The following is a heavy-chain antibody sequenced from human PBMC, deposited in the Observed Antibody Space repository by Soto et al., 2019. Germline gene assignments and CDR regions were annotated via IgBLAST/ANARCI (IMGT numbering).Heavy chain of an antibody. CDR3: VRDLGYCFDGVCSS. V-gene: IGHV4-59*12. CDR1: GGSITSFY. D-gene: IGHD2-8*01. Sequence: SETLSLTCTVSGGSITSFYWSWIRQPPGKGLEWIGYSSYGGSANYSPSLNSRVTISLDTSKNQFSLKLTSVTAADTAVYYCVRDLGYCFDGVCSSWGQGTLVTVSS. J-gene: IGHJ4*02. CDR2: SSYGGSA.